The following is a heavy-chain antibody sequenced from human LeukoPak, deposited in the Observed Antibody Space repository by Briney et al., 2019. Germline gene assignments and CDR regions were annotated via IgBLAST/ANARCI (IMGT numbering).Heavy chain of an antibody. CDR2: ISYDGSNK. Sequence: GRSLRLSCAASGFTFSSYAMHWVRQAPGKGLEWVAVISYDGSNKYYADSVKGRFTISRDNSKNTLYLQMNSLRAEDTAVYYCAKASMYYYDSSGPDYWGQGALVTVSS. D-gene: IGHD3-22*01. CDR3: AKASMYYYDSSGPDY. J-gene: IGHJ4*02. V-gene: IGHV3-30-3*01. CDR1: GFTFSSYA.